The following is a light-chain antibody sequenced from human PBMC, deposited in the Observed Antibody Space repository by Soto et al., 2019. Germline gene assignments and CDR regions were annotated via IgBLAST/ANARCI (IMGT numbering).Light chain of an antibody. V-gene: IGKV1-33*01. CDR3: QQYDILPPT. CDR2: DAF. Sequence: DIQMTQSPSSLSASVGDRVTITWRASQGINNYLIWYQQKPGKAPELLIYDAFLLQTVASSRFSGGASGTDFTLTISSLQPEDVATYYCQQYDILPPTFGQGTRVEI. CDR1: QGINNY. J-gene: IGKJ2*01.